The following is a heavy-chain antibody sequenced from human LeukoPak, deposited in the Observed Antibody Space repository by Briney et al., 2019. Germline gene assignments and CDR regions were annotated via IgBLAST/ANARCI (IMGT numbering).Heavy chain of an antibody. Sequence: GGSLRLSCAASGFTFSSYAMSWVRQAPGKGLEWVSAISGSGGSTYYADSVKGRFTISRDNSKNTLYLQMNSLRAEDTAVYYCAKDGYYYDSSGSHFDYWGQGTLDTVSS. J-gene: IGHJ4*02. V-gene: IGHV3-23*01. CDR1: GFTFSSYA. CDR2: ISGSGGST. CDR3: AKDGYYYDSSGSHFDY. D-gene: IGHD3-22*01.